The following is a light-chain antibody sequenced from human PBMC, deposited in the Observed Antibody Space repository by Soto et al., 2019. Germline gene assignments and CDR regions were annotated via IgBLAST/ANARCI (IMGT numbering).Light chain of an antibody. CDR1: QSVSSSY. Sequence: EIVLTQSPGTLSLSPGERATLSCRASQSVSSSYLAWYQQKPGQAPRLLIYGASSRATGIPDRFSGSGSGTDFTLTISSLEPEDFAVYYCQQYCSSLPITFGQGTRREIK. J-gene: IGKJ5*01. V-gene: IGKV3-20*01. CDR3: QQYCSSLPIT. CDR2: GAS.